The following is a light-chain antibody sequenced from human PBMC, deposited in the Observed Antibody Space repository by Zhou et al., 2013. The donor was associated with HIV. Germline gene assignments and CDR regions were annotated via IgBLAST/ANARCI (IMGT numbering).Light chain of an antibody. CDR1: QSISSY. CDR2: AAS. Sequence: DIQMTQSPSSLSASVGDRVTITCRASQSISSYLNWYQQKPGKAPKLLIYAASSLQSGVPSRFSGSGSGTDFTLTIGGLRPEDSATYFCHQTYSTHLTFGGGTKVEIK. V-gene: IGKV1-39*01. J-gene: IGKJ4*01. CDR3: HQTYSTHLT.